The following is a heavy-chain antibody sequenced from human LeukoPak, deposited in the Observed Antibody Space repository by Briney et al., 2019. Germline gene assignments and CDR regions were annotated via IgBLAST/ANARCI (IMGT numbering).Heavy chain of an antibody. Sequence: SETLSLTCTVSGGSISSYYWSWIRQPPGKGLEWIGYIYYSGSTNYNPSLKSRVTISVDTSKNQFSLKLSSVTAADTAVYYCAREYYYGSGSYESWGQGTLVTVSS. D-gene: IGHD3-10*01. J-gene: IGHJ4*02. V-gene: IGHV4-59*01. CDR3: AREYYYGSGSYES. CDR2: IYYSGST. CDR1: GGSISSYY.